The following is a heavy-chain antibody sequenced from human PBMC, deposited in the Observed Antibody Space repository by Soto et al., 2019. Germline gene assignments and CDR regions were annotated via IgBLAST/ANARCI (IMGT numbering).Heavy chain of an antibody. CDR2: IYYSGST. J-gene: IGHJ5*02. Sequence: AETLSLTCTVSGGSISSSSYYWVWIRHPPGKGLEWIGSIYYSGSTYYNPSLKSRVTISVDTSKNQFSLKLSSVTAADTAVYYCARLGLRFLEWLLFPNWFDPWGQGTLVTVSS. CDR1: GGSISSSSYY. V-gene: IGHV4-39*01. D-gene: IGHD3-3*01. CDR3: ARLGLRFLEWLLFPNWFDP.